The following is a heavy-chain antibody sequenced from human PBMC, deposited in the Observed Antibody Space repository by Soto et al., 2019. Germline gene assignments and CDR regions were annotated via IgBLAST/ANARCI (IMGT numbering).Heavy chain of an antibody. CDR2: IWYDGSNK. CDR3: ARWGNWKVADY. Sequence: LXLSCAASVSTFSSHVMHWVRQAPGKGLEWVAVIWYDGSNKYYADSVRGLFTISRDNPKNTLYLQMDSLRAEDTAVYYCARWGNWKVADYWGQGTLVTVSS. D-gene: IGHD1-1*01. V-gene: IGHV3-33*01. J-gene: IGHJ4*02. CDR1: VSTFSSHV.